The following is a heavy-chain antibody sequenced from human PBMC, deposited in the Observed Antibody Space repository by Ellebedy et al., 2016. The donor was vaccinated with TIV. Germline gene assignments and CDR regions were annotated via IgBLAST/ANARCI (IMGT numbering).Heavy chain of an antibody. J-gene: IGHJ5*02. CDR3: ARAPRTGVEWFDP. Sequence: SETLSLTCTVSGGSISSDYWSWIRQSPGKGLEWIGYIYYSGSTNYNPSLKSRVTISVDTSKNQFSLKLSSVTAADTAVYYCARAPRTGVEWFDPWGQGTLVTVSS. CDR2: IYYSGST. CDR1: GGSISSDY. D-gene: IGHD7-27*01. V-gene: IGHV4-59*01.